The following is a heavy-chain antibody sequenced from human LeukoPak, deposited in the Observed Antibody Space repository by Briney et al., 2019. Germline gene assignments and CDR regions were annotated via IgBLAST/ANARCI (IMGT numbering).Heavy chain of an antibody. Sequence: GGSLRLSCAASGFISSDYWMHWVRQAPGQGLVWVARTNSDGSNIQYADSVKGRFTISRDNAKNTLSLQMDGLRFEDAAVYYCARGVALPKSTRHYLYGLDVWGQGTTVAVSS. D-gene: IGHD2-15*01. CDR2: TNSDGSNI. V-gene: IGHV3-74*03. CDR1: GFISSDYW. CDR3: ARGVALPKSTRHYLYGLDV. J-gene: IGHJ6*02.